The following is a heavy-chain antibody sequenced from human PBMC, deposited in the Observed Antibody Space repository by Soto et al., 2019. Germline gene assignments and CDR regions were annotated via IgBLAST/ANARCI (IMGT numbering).Heavy chain of an antibody. V-gene: IGHV3-9*01. J-gene: IGHJ3*02. CDR1: GFTFDDYA. CDR3: AKGAFDI. CDR2: ISWNSGSI. Sequence: EVQLVESGGGLVQPGRSLGLSCAASGFTFDDYAMHWARQAPGKGLEWVSGISWNSGSIGYADSVKGRFTISRDNAKNSLYLQMNSLRAEDTALYYCAKGAFDIWGQGTMVTVSS.